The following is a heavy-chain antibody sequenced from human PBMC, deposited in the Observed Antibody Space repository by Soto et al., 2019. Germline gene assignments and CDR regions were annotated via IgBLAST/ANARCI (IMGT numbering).Heavy chain of an antibody. CDR1: GYTFSNFG. D-gene: IGHD6-19*01. CDR2: ISGYNGDT. Sequence: GASVKVSCKTSGYTFSNFGITWVRQAPGQGLEWMGWISGYNGDTNYAPKFKGRVTMTTDRSTSTAYMELRSLRSDDTAVYYCARVPYSSGWYFAFNIWGQGTMVTVSS. V-gene: IGHV1-18*01. J-gene: IGHJ3*02. CDR3: ARVPYSSGWYFAFNI.